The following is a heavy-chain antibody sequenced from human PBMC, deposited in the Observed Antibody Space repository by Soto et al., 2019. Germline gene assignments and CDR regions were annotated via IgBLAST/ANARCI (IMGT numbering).Heavy chain of an antibody. Sequence: ASVKVSCKASGGTFSSYAISWVRQAPGQGLEWMGGIIPVFGTANYAQKFQGRVTITADKSTSTAYMELSSLRSEDTAVYYCARVKVGSSSSGFDYWGQGTLVTVSS. CDR2: IIPVFGTA. D-gene: IGHD6-6*01. CDR3: ARVKVGSSSSGFDY. V-gene: IGHV1-69*06. J-gene: IGHJ4*02. CDR1: GGTFSSYA.